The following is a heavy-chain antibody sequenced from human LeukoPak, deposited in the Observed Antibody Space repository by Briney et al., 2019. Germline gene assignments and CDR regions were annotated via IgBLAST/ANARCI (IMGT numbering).Heavy chain of an antibody. V-gene: IGHV3-30*03. Sequence: GGSLRLSCAASRFTFSNYGVHWVRQAPGKGLEWVALISYDGSNNYYADSVKGRFTISRDNSKNTLYLQMNSLRTEDTAIYYCATDSSYTGSYTEYFQHWGQGTLVTVSS. J-gene: IGHJ1*01. CDR3: ATDSSYTGSYTEYFQH. CDR2: ISYDGSNN. D-gene: IGHD1-26*01. CDR1: RFTFSNYG.